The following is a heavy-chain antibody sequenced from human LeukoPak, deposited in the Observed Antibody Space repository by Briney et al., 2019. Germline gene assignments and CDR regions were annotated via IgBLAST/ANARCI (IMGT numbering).Heavy chain of an antibody. CDR3: ASGRITMVRGVSPHFDY. J-gene: IGHJ4*02. D-gene: IGHD3-10*01. Sequence: PSQTLSLTCTVSGGSISSGGYYWSWIRQHPGKGLEWIGYIYYSGSTYYNPSLKSRVTISVDTSKNQFSLKLSSVTAADTAVYYCASGRITMVRGVSPHFDYWGQGTLVTVSS. V-gene: IGHV4-31*03. CDR1: GGSISSGGYY. CDR2: IYYSGST.